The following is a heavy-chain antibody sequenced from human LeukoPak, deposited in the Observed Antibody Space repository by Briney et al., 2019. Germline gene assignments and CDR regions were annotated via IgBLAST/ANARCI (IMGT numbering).Heavy chain of an antibody. J-gene: IGHJ5*02. CDR3: ARGSSGYSST. CDR2: ISSTGSSK. Sequence: GGSLRLSCAPSGFILSGSAMNWVRQAPGKGLEWVSSISSTGSSKFYADSVKGRFTISRDNAKNTLYLQMNSLRAEDTAVYYCARGSSGYSSTWGPGTLVTVSS. CDR1: GFILSGSA. D-gene: IGHD2-2*02. V-gene: IGHV3-21*01.